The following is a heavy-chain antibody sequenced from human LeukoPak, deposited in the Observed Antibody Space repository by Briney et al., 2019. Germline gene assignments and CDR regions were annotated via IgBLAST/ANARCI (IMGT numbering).Heavy chain of an antibody. J-gene: IGHJ4*02. CDR2: ISSSSSYI. CDR3: AKSYYYDSSGWFDY. V-gene: IGHV3-21*04. CDR1: GFTFSSYS. Sequence: GGSLRLSCAASGFTFSSYSMNWVRQAPGKGLEWVSSISSSSSYIYYADSVKGRFTISRDNSKNTLYLQMNSLRAEDTAVYYCAKSYYYDSSGWFDYWGQGTLVTVSS. D-gene: IGHD3-22*01.